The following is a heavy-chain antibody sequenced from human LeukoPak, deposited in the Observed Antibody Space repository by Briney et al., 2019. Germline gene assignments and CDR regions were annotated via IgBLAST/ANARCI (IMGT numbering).Heavy chain of an antibody. CDR3: ASIAAAGNE. Sequence: SETLSLTCTVSGGSISRITYYCGWIRQPPGQGLKWIGSIYYSESTSYNPSLKSRVTIDVDTSTNQFSLNLSSVTAADTAVHYCASIAAAGNEWGQGTLVTVSS. CDR2: IYYSEST. D-gene: IGHD6-13*01. J-gene: IGHJ4*02. CDR1: GGSISRITYY. V-gene: IGHV4-39*01.